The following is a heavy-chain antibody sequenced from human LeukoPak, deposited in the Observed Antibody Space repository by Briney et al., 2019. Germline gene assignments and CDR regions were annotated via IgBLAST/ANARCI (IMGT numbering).Heavy chain of an antibody. Sequence: SETLSLTCTVSGGSISSHYWGWIRQPPGKGLEWIGYIYYSGSTNYNPSLKSRVTISVDTSKNQFSLKLSSVTAADTAVYYCARLRMGSGDYFDYWGQGTLVTVSS. V-gene: IGHV4-59*11. J-gene: IGHJ4*02. CDR2: IYYSGST. D-gene: IGHD1-1*01. CDR1: GGSISSHY. CDR3: ARLRMGSGDYFDY.